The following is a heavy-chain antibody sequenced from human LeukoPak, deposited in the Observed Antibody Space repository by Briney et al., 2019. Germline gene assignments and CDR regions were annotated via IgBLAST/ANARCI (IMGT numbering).Heavy chain of an antibody. CDR1: GGSISSSSCY. V-gene: IGHV4-39*01. CDR2: IYYSGST. Sequence: PSETLSLTCTVSGGSISSSSCYWGWIRQPPGKGLEWIGSIYYSGSTYYSPSLKSRVTISVDTSKNQFSLKLSSVTAADTAVYYCARHGPGYSYGAAYYYYYMDVWGKGTTVTISS. D-gene: IGHD5-18*01. J-gene: IGHJ6*03. CDR3: ARHGPGYSYGAAYYYYYMDV.